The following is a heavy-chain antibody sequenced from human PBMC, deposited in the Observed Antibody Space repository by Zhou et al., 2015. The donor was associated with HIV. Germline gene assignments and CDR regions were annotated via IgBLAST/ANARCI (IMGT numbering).Heavy chain of an antibody. CDR3: ANAIRGXQTGPFDP. V-gene: IGHV1-69*06. CDR1: GGTFSSFG. D-gene: IGHD3-10*01. CDR2: IIPIFGTA. J-gene: IGHJ5*02. Sequence: QMQLVQSGAEVKKPGSSVKVSCKASGGTFSSFGISWVRQAPGQGLEWMGGIIPIFGTATYAQKFQGRVSITADKSSSTAYMELSSLRSEDTAVYYCANAIRGXQTGPFDPWGQGTLVTVSS.